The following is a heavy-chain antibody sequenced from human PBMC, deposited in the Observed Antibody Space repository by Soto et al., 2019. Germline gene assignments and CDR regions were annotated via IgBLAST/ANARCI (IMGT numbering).Heavy chain of an antibody. CDR1: GGSISSSSYY. CDR3: ARRNDFWSGYRWFDP. J-gene: IGHJ5*02. V-gene: IGHV4-39*01. D-gene: IGHD3-3*01. CDR2: IYYSGST. Sequence: PSETLSLTCTVSGGSISSSSYYWGWIRQPPGKGLEWIGSIYYSGSTYYNPSLKSRVTISVDTSKNQFSLKLSSVTAADTAVYYCARRNDFWSGYRWFDPWGQGTLVTVSS.